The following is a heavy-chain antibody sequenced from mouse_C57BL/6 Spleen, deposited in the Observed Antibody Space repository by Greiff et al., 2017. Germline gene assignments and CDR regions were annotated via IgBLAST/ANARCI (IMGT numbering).Heavy chain of an antibody. CDR3: ATLPGDY. CDR1: GFTFSSYG. J-gene: IGHJ2*01. Sequence: EVMLVESGGDLVKPGGSLKLSCAASGFTFSSYGMSWVRQTPDKRLEWVATISSGGSYTYYPDSVKGRFTISRDNAKNTLYLQMSSLKSEDTAMYYCATLPGDYWGQGTTLTVSS. V-gene: IGHV5-6*01. CDR2: ISSGGSYT.